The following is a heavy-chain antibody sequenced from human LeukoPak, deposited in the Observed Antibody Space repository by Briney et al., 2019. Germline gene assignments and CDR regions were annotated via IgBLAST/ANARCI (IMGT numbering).Heavy chain of an antibody. D-gene: IGHD6-13*01. CDR3: AKGPTSSSPRAAY. CDR1: GFTFSGYG. V-gene: IGHV3-30*02. CDR2: IRYDGSDE. J-gene: IGHJ4*02. Sequence: GGSLRLSCAASGFTFSGYGMHWVRQAPGKGLEWVGYIRYDGSDEYYADSVKGRFTISRDNSKNTLYLQMNSLRGEDTAVYYCAKGPTSSSPRAAYXGQGILVTVSS.